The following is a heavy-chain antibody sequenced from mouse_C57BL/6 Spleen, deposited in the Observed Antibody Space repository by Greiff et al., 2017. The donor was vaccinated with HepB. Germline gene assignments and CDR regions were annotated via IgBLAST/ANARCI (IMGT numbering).Heavy chain of an antibody. CDR1: GYAFSSSW. Sequence: VKLMESGPELVKPGASVKISCKASGYAFSSSWMNWVKQRPGKGLEWIGRIYPGDGDTNYNGKFKGKATQTADKSSSTSYMQLSSLTSEDSAVYFCARSGTTVVSYYFDYWGQGTTLTVSS. D-gene: IGHD1-1*01. V-gene: IGHV1-82*01. CDR2: IYPGDGDT. CDR3: ARSGTTVVSYYFDY. J-gene: IGHJ2*01.